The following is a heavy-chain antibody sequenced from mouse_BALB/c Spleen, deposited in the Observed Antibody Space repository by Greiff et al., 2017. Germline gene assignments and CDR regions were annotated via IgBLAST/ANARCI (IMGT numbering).Heavy chain of an antibody. CDR3: ARDDYGFDY. CDR1: GFTFSSYA. J-gene: IGHJ2*01. CDR2: ISSGGSYT. Sequence: EVMLVESGGGLVKPGGSLKLSCAASGFTFSSYAMSWVRQTPEKRLEWVATISSGGSYTYYPDSVKGRFTISRDNAKNTLYLQMSSLRSEDTAMYYCARDDYGFDYWGQGTTLTVSS. V-gene: IGHV5-9-1*01. D-gene: IGHD2-4*01.